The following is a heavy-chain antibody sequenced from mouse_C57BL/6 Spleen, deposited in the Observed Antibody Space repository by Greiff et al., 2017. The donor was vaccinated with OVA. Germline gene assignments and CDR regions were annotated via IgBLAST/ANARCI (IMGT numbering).Heavy chain of an antibody. CDR2: IDPSDSET. D-gene: IGHD3-2*02. Sequence: QVQLQQPGAELVRPGSSVKLSCKASGYTFTSYWMHWVKQRPIQGLEWIGNIDPSDSETHYNQKFKDKATLTVDKSSSTAYMQLSSLTSEDSAVYYCARGDSSGSYYFDYWGQGTTLTVSS. CDR3: ARGDSSGSYYFDY. V-gene: IGHV1-52*01. CDR1: GYTFTSYW. J-gene: IGHJ2*01.